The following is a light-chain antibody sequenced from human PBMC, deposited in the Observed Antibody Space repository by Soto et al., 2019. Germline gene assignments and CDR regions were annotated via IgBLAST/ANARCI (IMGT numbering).Light chain of an antibody. CDR2: EGS. CDR3: CSYAGSSTF. Sequence: QSALTQPASVSGSPGQSITISCTGTSSDVGSYNLVSWYQQHPGKAPKLMIYEGSKRPSGVSNRFSGSKSGNTASLTISGIQAEGEADYYCCSYAGSSTFFGTGTKLTVL. CDR1: SSDVGSYNL. J-gene: IGLJ1*01. V-gene: IGLV2-23*03.